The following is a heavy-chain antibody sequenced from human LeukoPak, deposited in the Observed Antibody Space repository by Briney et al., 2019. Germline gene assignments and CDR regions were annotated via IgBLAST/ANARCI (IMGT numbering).Heavy chain of an antibody. Sequence: SVKVSCKASGYTFTSYDINWVRQATGQGLEWMGRIIPILGTANYAQKFQGRVTITADKSTSTAYMELSSLRSEDTAVYYCARNMGLFGMDVWGQGTTVTVSS. CDR3: ARNMGLFGMDV. CDR2: IIPILGTA. V-gene: IGHV1-69*04. J-gene: IGHJ6*02. D-gene: IGHD2/OR15-2a*01. CDR1: GYTFTSYD.